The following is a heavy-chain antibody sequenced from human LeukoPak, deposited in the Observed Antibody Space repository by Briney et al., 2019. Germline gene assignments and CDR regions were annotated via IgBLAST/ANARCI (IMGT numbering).Heavy chain of an antibody. CDR2: INHSGST. Sequence: PSETLSLTCAVYGGSFSGYYWSWIRQTPGEGLEWIGEINHSGSTNYNPSLKSRVTISVDTSKNQFSLKLSSVTAADTAVYYCARAVGRDGYNFFDYWGQGTLVTVSS. V-gene: IGHV4-34*01. CDR1: GGSFSGYY. CDR3: ARAVGRDGYNFFDY. J-gene: IGHJ4*02. D-gene: IGHD5-24*01.